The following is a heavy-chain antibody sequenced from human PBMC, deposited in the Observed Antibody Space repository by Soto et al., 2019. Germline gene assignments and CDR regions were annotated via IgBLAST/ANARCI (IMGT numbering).Heavy chain of an antibody. V-gene: IGHV4-31*03. D-gene: IGHD6-6*01. J-gene: IGHJ4*02. CDR2: IYYSGST. CDR3: ARRGIADRVFVY. CDR1: GGSISSGGYY. Sequence: SETLSLTCTVSGGSISSGGYYWSWIRQPPGKGLEWIGCIYYSGSTYYNPSLKSRVTISLYTSKKQLCLKLSSVTASETAVCTCARRGIADRVFVYWGQGTLGT.